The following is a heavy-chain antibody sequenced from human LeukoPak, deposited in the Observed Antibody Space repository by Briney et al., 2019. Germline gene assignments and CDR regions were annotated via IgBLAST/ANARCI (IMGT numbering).Heavy chain of an antibody. J-gene: IGHJ4*02. CDR2: IKSNADGGTP. CDR3: TTFYHEYSPY. V-gene: IGHV3-15*01. D-gene: IGHD2/OR15-2a*01. CDR1: GFSFMNAW. Sequence: GGSLRLSCAASGFSFMNAWMIWVRQAPGKGLEWVGRIKSNADGGTPDYAALARGRFTISRDDSKNTLYLQMNSLKTEDTAVYYCTTFYHEYSPYWGRGTLVTVSS.